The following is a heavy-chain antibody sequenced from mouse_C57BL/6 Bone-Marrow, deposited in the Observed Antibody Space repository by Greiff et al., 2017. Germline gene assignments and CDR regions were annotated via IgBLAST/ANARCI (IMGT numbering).Heavy chain of an antibody. CDR2: IDPSDSET. J-gene: IGHJ3*01. Sequence: QVQLQQPGAELVRPGSSVKLSCKASGYTFTSYWMHWVKQRPIQGLEWIGNIDPSDSETHYNQKFKDKATLTVDKSSSTAYMQLSSLTSADSAVYYCARGIYYGSSTGADWGQGTLVTVSA. CDR1: GYTFTSYW. CDR3: ARGIYYGSSTGAD. D-gene: IGHD1-1*01. V-gene: IGHV1-52*01.